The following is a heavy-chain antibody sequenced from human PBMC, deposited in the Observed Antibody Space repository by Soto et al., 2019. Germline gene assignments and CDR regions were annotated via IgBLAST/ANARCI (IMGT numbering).Heavy chain of an antibody. CDR3: ARESRPYYYYGMDV. CDR2: IYYSGST. D-gene: IGHD6-6*01. CDR1: GGSISSGGYY. Sequence: PSETLSLTCTVSGGSISSGGYYWSWIRQHPGKGLEWIGYIYYSGSTYYNPSLKSRVTISVDTSKHQFSLKLSSVTAADTAVYYCARESRPYYYYGMDVWGQGTTVTVSS. V-gene: IGHV4-31*03. J-gene: IGHJ6*02.